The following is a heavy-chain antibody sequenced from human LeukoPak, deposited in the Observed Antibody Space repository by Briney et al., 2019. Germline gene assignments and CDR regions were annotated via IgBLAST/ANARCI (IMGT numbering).Heavy chain of an antibody. CDR2: ISSSSSTI. J-gene: IGHJ5*02. D-gene: IGHD3-22*01. CDR1: GFTFSSYS. CDR3: ARAANYYDSSGRPGGWFDP. Sequence: AGGSLRLSCAASGFTFSSYSMTWVRQAPGKGLEWVSYISSSSSTIYYADSVKGRFTISRDNAKNSLYLQMNSLRDEDTAVYYCARAANYYDSSGRPGGWFDPWGQGTLVTVSS. V-gene: IGHV3-48*02.